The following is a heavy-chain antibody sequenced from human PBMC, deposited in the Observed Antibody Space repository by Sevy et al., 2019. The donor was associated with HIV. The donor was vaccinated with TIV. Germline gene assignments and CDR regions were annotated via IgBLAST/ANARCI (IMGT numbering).Heavy chain of an antibody. CDR2: VTSDGTT. CDR1: GLTLTTTG. D-gene: IGHD3-16*01. CDR3: AGGDTTMITDLDY. V-gene: IGHV3-23*01. J-gene: IGHJ4*02. Sequence: GGSLRLSCAASGLTLTTTGMSWVRQAPGKGLEWVAGVTSDGTTYYADSVRDRFTVSRYNSKNTLYLQLNSLRADDTAVFYCAGGDTTMITDLDYWGQGTLVTVSS.